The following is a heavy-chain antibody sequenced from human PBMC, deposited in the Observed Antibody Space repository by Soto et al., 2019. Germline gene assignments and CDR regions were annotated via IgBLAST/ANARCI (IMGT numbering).Heavy chain of an antibody. J-gene: IGHJ4*02. D-gene: IGHD5-18*01. CDR2: IKQDGSEK. V-gene: IGHV3-7*03. CDR1: GFTFSSYW. CDR3: ARVYSYAIRYFDY. Sequence: PGGSLRLSCAASGFTFSSYWMSWVRQAPGKGLEWVANIKQDGSEKYYVDSVKGRFTISRDNAKNSLYLQMNSLRAEDTAVYYCARVYSYAIRYFDYWGQGTLVTVSS.